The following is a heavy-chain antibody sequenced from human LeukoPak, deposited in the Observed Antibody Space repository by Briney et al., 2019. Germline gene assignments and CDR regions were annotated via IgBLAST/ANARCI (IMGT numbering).Heavy chain of an antibody. V-gene: IGHV4-39*01. Sequence: SETLYLTCTVSGGSISSSSYYWGWIRQPPGKGLEWIGSIYYSGSTYYNPSLKSRVTISVDTSKNQSSLKLGSVTAADTAVYYCARGELLLPLVDWGQGTLVTVSS. CDR3: ARGELLLPLVD. D-gene: IGHD1-26*01. CDR1: GGSISSSSYY. J-gene: IGHJ4*02. CDR2: IYYSGST.